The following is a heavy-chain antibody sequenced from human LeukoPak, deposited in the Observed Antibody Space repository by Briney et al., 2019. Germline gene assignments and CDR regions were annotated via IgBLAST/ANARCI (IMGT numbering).Heavy chain of an antibody. CDR2: INHSGIT. V-gene: IGHV4-34*01. D-gene: IGHD2-15*01. CDR3: ARAVIVVAAATQRNWFDP. J-gene: IGHJ5*02. CDR1: GRSFSGYY. Sequence: TSSETLSLTCAVYGRSFSGYYWTWIRQTPGKGLEWIEEINHSGITDYNPSLRSRVTISVDTSKNQFSLKLSSVTAADTAIYYCARAVIVVAAATQRNWFDPWGQGTLVTVSS.